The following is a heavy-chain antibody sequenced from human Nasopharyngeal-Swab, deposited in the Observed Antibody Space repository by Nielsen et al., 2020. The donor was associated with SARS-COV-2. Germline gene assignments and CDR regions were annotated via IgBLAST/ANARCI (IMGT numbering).Heavy chain of an antibody. J-gene: IGHJ6*03. V-gene: IGHV3-48*03. D-gene: IGHD1-1*01. CDR1: GFTFSSYE. CDR2: ISSSGSTI. Sequence: EGSLRLSCAASGFTFSSYEMNWVRQAPGKGLEWVSYISSSGSTIYYADSVKGRFTISRDNAKNSLYLQMNSLRAEDTAVYYCARVTTAAGYYYYYMDVWGKGTTVTVSS. CDR3: ARVTTAAGYYYYYMDV.